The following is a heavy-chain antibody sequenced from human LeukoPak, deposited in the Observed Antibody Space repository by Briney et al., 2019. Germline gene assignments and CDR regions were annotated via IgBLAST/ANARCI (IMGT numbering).Heavy chain of an antibody. V-gene: IGHV4-59*01. CDR3: ARVEFGSGSTYFDY. Sequence: SETLSLTCTVSGGSISSYYWSWIRQPPGKGLEWIGYIYYSGSTNCNPSLKSRVTISVDTSKNQFSLKLSSVTAADTAVYYCARVEFGSGSTYFDYWGQGTLVTVSS. D-gene: IGHD3-10*01. CDR2: IYYSGST. J-gene: IGHJ4*02. CDR1: GGSISSYY.